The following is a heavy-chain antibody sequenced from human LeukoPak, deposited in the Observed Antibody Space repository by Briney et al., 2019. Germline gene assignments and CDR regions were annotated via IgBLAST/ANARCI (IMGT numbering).Heavy chain of an antibody. CDR2: INPSGGST. CDR1: GYTFTSYG. D-gene: IGHD3-16*01. J-gene: IGHJ4*02. V-gene: IGHV1-46*01. CDR3: AVGAYSNFDY. Sequence: ASVKVSCKASGYTFTSYGISWVRQAPGQGLEWMGIINPSGGSTSYAQKFQGRVTMTRDTSTSTVYMELSSLRSEDTAVYYCAVGAYSNFDYWGQGTLVTVSP.